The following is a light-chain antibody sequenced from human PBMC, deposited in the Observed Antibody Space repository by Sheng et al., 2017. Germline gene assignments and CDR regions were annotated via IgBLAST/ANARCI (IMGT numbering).Light chain of an antibody. CDR2: KAS. J-gene: IGKJ1*01. CDR1: QSISSW. CDR3: QQYNSYPET. Sequence: DIQMTQSPSTLSASVGDRVTITCRASQSISSWLAWYQQKPGKAPKVLIYKASSLESGVPSRFSDSGSGTEFTLTISSLQPDDFATYYCQQYNSYPETFGQGTKVEIK. V-gene: IGKV1-5*03.